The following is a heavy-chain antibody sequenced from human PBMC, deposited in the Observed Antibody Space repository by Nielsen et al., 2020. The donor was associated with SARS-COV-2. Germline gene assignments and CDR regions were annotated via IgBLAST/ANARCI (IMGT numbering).Heavy chain of an antibody. V-gene: IGHV3-53*01. D-gene: IGHD3-3*01. CDR3: ARGGLTIFGVVIIFDYYGMDV. CDR2: IYSGGST. Sequence: WIRQPPGKGLEWVSVIYSGGSTYYADSVKGRFTISRDNSKNMLYLQMNSLRAEDTAVYYCARGGLTIFGVVIIFDYYGMDVWGQGTTVTVSS. J-gene: IGHJ6*02.